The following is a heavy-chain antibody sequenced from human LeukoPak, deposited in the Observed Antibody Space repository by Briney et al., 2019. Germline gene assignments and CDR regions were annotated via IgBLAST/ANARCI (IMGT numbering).Heavy chain of an antibody. D-gene: IGHD5-18*01. J-gene: IGHJ4*02. V-gene: IGHV3-9*01. CDR2: ISWNSGSI. CDR3: AKGRGYSYGSIIDY. Sequence: GGSLRLSCAASGFTFSSYAMSWVRQAPGKGLEWVSGISWNSGSIGYADSVKGRFTISRDNAKNSLYLQMNSLRAEDTALYYCAKGRGYSYGSIIDYWGQGTLVTVSS. CDR1: GFTFSSYA.